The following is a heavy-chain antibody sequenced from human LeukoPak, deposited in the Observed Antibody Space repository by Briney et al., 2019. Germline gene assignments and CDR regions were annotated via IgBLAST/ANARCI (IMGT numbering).Heavy chain of an antibody. V-gene: IGHV4-34*01. Sequence: PSETLSLTCAVYGGSFSGYYWSWIRQPPGKGLEWIGEINHSGSTNYNPSLMSRVTISVDTSKNQFSLKLSSVTAADTAVYYCARDSGTTGEVKFDPWGQGTLVTVSA. D-gene: IGHD3-10*01. CDR1: GGSFSGYY. CDR3: ARDSGTTGEVKFDP. J-gene: IGHJ5*02. CDR2: INHSGST.